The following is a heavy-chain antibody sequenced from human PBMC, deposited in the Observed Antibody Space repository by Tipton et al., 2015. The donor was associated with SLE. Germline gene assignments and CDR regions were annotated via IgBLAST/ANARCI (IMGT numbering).Heavy chain of an antibody. J-gene: IGHJ4*02. V-gene: IGHV4-34*01. Sequence: GLVKPSEPLSLTCSVYGESFSAYYWTWIRQSPGKGLEWIGEIDPSADTNYNPSLKSRVTISEDTSKKQFSLKLTSVTAADTAVYYCARGGRWYAIDYWGQGTLVTVSS. D-gene: IGHD6-13*01. CDR2: IDPSADT. CDR3: ARGGRWYAIDY. CDR1: GESFSAYY.